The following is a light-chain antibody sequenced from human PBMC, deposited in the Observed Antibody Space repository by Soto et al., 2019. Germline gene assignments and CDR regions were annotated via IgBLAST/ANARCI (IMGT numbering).Light chain of an antibody. Sequence: EIVLTQSPASLSLSPGERATLSCRASQSVISHLAWFQQRPGQAPRLLIYGASNRATGIPARFGGSGSGTNFTLTISSLEPEDFAVYYCQQRSNWPPVLTFGGGTKVEIK. V-gene: IGKV3-11*01. CDR3: QQRSNWPPVLT. CDR2: GAS. CDR1: QSVISH. J-gene: IGKJ4*01.